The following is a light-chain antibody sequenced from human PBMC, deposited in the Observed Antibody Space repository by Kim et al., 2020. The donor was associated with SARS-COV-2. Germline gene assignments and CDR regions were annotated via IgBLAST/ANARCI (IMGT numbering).Light chain of an antibody. CDR1: SLRSYY. V-gene: IGLV3-19*01. CDR3: NSRDTNDNVV. CDR2: AKN. Sequence: VALGQTVRIKCQGDSLRSYYATWYQQKPGQAPILLIYAKNNRPSGIPDRFSGSSSGNTASLTITGAQAEDEADYYCNSRDTNDNVVFGGGTSLTVL. J-gene: IGLJ2*01.